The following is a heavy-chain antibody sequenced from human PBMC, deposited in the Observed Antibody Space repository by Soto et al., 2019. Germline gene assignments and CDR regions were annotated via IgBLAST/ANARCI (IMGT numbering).Heavy chain of an antibody. V-gene: IGHV3-53*01. Sequence: EVQLVESGGGLIQPGGSLKLSCAASGFTVGNNYMSWVRQAPGKGLEWVSLIYSTGTTKYADSVKGRFIVSRDNAKNTLYLQMNSLRAEDTAVYYCAKDGRGSGSHYNSFGYWGQGTLVTVSS. D-gene: IGHD3-10*01. CDR2: IYSTGTT. CDR3: AKDGRGSGSHYNSFGY. CDR1: GFTVGNNY. J-gene: IGHJ4*02.